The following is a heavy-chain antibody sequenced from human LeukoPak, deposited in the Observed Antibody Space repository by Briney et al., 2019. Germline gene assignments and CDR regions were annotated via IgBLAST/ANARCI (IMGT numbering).Heavy chain of an antibody. CDR1: GFTFSSYW. Sequence: GGPLRLSCAASGFTFSSYWMSWVRQAPGKGLEWVANIKKDGSEKYYVDSVKGRFTISRDNAKTSLYLQMNSLRAEDTAVYYCARHLSGITGYTYGRGIDYWGQGTLVTVSS. J-gene: IGHJ4*02. D-gene: IGHD5-18*01. CDR2: IKKDGSEK. V-gene: IGHV3-7*01. CDR3: ARHLSGITGYTYGRGIDY.